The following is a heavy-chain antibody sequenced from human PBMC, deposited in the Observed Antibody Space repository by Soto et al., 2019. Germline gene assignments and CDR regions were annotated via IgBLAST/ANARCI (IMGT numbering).Heavy chain of an antibody. Sequence: SETLSLTCTVSGGSVSSGSYYWSWIRQPPGKGLEWIGYIYYSGSTNYNPSLKSRVTISVDTSKNQFSLKLSSVTAADTAVYYCPRVVGAGTYSWFVPWGQGTLVTVSS. CDR2: IYYSGST. V-gene: IGHV4-61*01. J-gene: IGHJ5*02. D-gene: IGHD3-10*01. CDR1: GGSVSSGSYY. CDR3: PRVVGAGTYSWFVP.